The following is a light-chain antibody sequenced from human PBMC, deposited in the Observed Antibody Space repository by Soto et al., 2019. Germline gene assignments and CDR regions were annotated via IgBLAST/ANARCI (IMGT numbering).Light chain of an antibody. J-gene: IGKJ1*01. CDR1: QTVSSVH. V-gene: IGKV3-20*01. CDR2: GAS. Sequence: EIVLTQSPGTLSLSPGERASLSCRASQTVSSVHLAWYQHKPGQAPRLLIYGASRRATGVPDRFSGSGSGTDFTLTISILEPEDFAVYYCQQYDNSMWTFGQGTKVEVK. CDR3: QQYDNSMWT.